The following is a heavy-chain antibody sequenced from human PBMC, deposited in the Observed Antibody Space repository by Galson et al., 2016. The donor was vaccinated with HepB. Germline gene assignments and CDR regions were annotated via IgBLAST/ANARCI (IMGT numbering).Heavy chain of an antibody. V-gene: IGHV3-23*01. D-gene: IGHD3-22*01. J-gene: IGHJ4*02. CDR2: ISGVDGRI. CDR1: AFANHI. CDR3: AREGHSSGFCGDFAS. Sequence: SLRLSCAASAFANHILAWVRQAPGKGLEWVSTISGVDGRIYQAASVKGRFTISSDNSNNTVYLQMNSLRAEDTAVYYCAREGHSSGFCGDFASWGRGTLVTVSS.